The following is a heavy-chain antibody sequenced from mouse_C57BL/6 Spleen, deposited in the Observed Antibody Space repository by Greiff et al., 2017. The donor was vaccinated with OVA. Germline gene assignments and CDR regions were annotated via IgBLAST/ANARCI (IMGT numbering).Heavy chain of an antibody. CDR1: GFTFSDYG. D-gene: IGHD1-1*01. J-gene: IGHJ2*01. CDR3: ARHGSSYYFDY. CDR2: ISSGSSTI. Sequence: EVHLVESGGGLVKPGGSLKLSCAASGFTFSDYGMHWVRQAPEKGLEWVAYISSGSSTIYYADTVKGRFTISRDNAKNTLFLQMTSLRSEDTAMYYCARHGSSYYFDYWGQGTTLTVSS. V-gene: IGHV5-17*01.